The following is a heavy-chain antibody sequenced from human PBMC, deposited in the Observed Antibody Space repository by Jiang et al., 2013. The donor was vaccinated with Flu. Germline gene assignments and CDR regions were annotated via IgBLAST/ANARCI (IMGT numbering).Heavy chain of an antibody. J-gene: IGHJ4*02. CDR3: ARAPVFHSGYNYXEAFDY. Sequence: LVKPSETLSLTCGVSGYSISDGYYWGWIRQPPGKGLEWIGSIFHSGHTYYNPSLKSRLSISVDTSKNQFSLNLSSVTAADTAVYYCARAPVFHSGYNYXEAFDYWGQGILVTVSS. CDR2: IFHSGHT. V-gene: IGHV4-38-2*01. D-gene: IGHD5-12*01. CDR1: GYSISDGYY.